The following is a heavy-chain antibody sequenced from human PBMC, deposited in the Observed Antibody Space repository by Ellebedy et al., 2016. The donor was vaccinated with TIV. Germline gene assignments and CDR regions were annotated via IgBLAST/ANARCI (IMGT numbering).Heavy chain of an antibody. J-gene: IGHJ5*01. D-gene: IGHD6-19*01. CDR2: INQGGSEK. CDR3: ARSGGWVFHS. V-gene: IGHV3-7*03. CDR1: GFTFSESW. Sequence: GESLKISCAASGFTFSESWMNWVRQAPGKGPEWVANINQGGSEKSYVDSVKGRFTISRDNAQNSLYLQMNSLRAEDTAVYYCARSGGWVFHSWGQGTLVTVSS.